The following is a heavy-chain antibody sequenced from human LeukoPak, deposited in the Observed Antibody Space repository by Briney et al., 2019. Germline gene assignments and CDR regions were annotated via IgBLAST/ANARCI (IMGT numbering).Heavy chain of an antibody. V-gene: IGHV4-34*01. Sequence: PSETLSLTCAVYGGSFSGYYWSWIRQPPGKGLEWIGEINHSGSTNYNPSLKSRVTISVDTSKNQFSLKLSSVTAADTAVYYCARGSGYYVDYWGQGTLVTVSS. CDR3: ARGSGYYVDY. J-gene: IGHJ4*02. CDR1: GGSFSGYY. CDR2: INHSGST. D-gene: IGHD3-3*01.